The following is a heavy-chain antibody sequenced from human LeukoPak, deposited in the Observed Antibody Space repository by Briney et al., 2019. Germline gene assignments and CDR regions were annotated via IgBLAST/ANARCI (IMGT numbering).Heavy chain of an antibody. V-gene: IGHV4-38-2*02. CDR1: GYSISSGYY. J-gene: IGHJ4*02. CDR3: ARGGSFPDY. Sequence: SQTLSLTCTVSGYSISSGYYWGWIRQPPGKGLEWIGSIYHSGSTYYNPSLKSRVTISVDTSKNQFSLKLSSVTAADTAVYYCARGGSFPDYWGQGTLVTVSS. CDR2: IYHSGST. D-gene: IGHD1-26*01.